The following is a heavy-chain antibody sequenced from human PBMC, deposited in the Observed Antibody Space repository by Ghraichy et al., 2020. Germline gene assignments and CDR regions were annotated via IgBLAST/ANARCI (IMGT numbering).Heavy chain of an antibody. V-gene: IGHV6-1*01. Sequence: SQTLSLTCAISGDSVSSNSAAWNWIRQSPSRGLEWQGRTYYRSKWYNDYAVSVKSRITINPDTSKNQFSLQLNSVTPEDTAVYYCARSAPSGFGEPFDYWGQGTLVTVSS. CDR2: TYYRSKWYN. CDR3: ARSAPSGFGEPFDY. D-gene: IGHD3-10*01. J-gene: IGHJ4*02. CDR1: GDSVSSNSAA.